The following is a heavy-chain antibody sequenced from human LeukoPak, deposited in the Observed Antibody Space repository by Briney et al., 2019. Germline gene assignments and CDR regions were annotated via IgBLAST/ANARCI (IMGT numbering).Heavy chain of an antibody. CDR2: IWYDGSNK. Sequence: GRSLRLSCAASGFTFSSYGMHWVRQAPGKGLEWVAVIWYDGSNKYYADSVKGRFTISRDNSKNTLYLQMNSLRAEDTAVYYCAREVGYDILTGYLGPSYGMDVWGQGTTVTVSS. CDR3: AREVGYDILTGYLGPSYGMDV. CDR1: GFTFSSYG. V-gene: IGHV3-33*01. D-gene: IGHD3-9*01. J-gene: IGHJ6*02.